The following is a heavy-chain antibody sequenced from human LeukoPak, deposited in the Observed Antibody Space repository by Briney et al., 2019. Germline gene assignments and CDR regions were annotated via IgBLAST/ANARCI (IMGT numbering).Heavy chain of an antibody. Sequence: GGSLRLSCAASGFTFSSYEMNWVRQAPGKGLEWVSYISSSGSTIYYADSAKGRFTISRDNAKNSLYLQMNSLRAEDTAVYYCARDGDGPSSGNYDILTGYSDYWGQGTLVTVSS. D-gene: IGHD3-9*01. CDR1: GFTFSSYE. J-gene: IGHJ4*02. CDR2: ISSSGSTI. CDR3: ARDGDGPSSGNYDILTGYSDY. V-gene: IGHV3-48*03.